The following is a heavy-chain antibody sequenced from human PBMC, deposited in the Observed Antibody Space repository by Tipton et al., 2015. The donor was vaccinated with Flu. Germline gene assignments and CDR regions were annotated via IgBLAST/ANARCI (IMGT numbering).Heavy chain of an antibody. J-gene: IGHJ4*02. D-gene: IGHD6-19*01. CDR2: IYHSGST. V-gene: IGHV4-38-2*02. CDR3: ARDTVNSKGGIAVAYDY. CDR1: GYSISSGYY. Sequence: TLSLTCAVSGYSISSGYYWGWIRQPPGKGLEWTGSIYHSGSTSYNPSLKSRVTISVDTSKNHFSLRLSSVTAADTAVYYCARDTVNSKGGIAVAYDYWGQGILVTVSS.